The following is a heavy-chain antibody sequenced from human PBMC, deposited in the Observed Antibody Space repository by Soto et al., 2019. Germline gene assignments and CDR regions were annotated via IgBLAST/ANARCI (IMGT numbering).Heavy chain of an antibody. D-gene: IGHD3-10*01. CDR2: IIPIFGTA. Sequence: AASVKVSCKASGGTFSSYAISWVRQAPGQGLEWMGGIIPIFGTANYAQKFQGRVTITADESTSTAYMELSSLRSEDTAVYYCARHPYGSGSYPYFDYWGQGTLVTVSS. J-gene: IGHJ4*02. V-gene: IGHV1-69*13. CDR1: GGTFSSYA. CDR3: ARHPYGSGSYPYFDY.